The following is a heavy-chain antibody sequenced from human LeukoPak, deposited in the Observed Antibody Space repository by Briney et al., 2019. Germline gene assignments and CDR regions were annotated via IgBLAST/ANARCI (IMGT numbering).Heavy chain of an antibody. D-gene: IGHD3-10*01. V-gene: IGHV4-59*01. CDR2: IYYSGST. CDR1: GGSISSYY. CDR3: ARDSHYGTTDAFDI. J-gene: IGHJ3*02. Sequence: PSETLSFTCTVSGGSISSYYWSWIRQPPGKGLEWIGYIYYSGSTNYNPSLKSRVTISVDTSKNQFSLKLSSVTAADTAVYYCARDSHYGTTDAFDIWGQGTMVTVSS.